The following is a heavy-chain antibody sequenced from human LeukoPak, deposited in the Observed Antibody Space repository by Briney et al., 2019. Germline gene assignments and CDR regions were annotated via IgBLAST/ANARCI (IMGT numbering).Heavy chain of an antibody. CDR3: AREEYTVWYFDL. CDR1: GDSVSSYSAA. J-gene: IGHJ2*01. Sequence: SQTLSLTCAISGDSVSSYSAAWNWIRQSPSRGLEWLGRKYYRCKWYNDYAVSVKSRITINPDTSKNQFSLQLNSVTPEDTAVYYCAREEYTVWYFDLWGRGTLVTVSS. CDR2: KYYRCKWYN. V-gene: IGHV6-1*01. D-gene: IGHD2/OR15-2a*01.